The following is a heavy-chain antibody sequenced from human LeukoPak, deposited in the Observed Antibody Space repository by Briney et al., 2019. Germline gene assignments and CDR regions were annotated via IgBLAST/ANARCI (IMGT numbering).Heavy chain of an antibody. Sequence: GGSLRLSCAASGFTFSSYSMNWVRQAPGKGLEWVSSISSSSSYIYYADSMKGRFTISRDNAKNSLYLQMNSLRAEDTAVYYCARGYCSSTSCYPYYYYGMGVWGQGTTVTVSS. CDR2: ISSSSSYI. CDR3: ARGYCSSTSCYPYYYYGMGV. J-gene: IGHJ6*02. V-gene: IGHV3-21*01. CDR1: GFTFSSYS. D-gene: IGHD2-2*01.